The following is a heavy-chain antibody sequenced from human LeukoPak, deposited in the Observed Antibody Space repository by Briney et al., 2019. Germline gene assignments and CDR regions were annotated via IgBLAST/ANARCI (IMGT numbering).Heavy chain of an antibody. Sequence: LGGSLRLSCAASGFTVSTNYMSWGRQAPGKGLEGGSAIYSGGSTSYADSVKGRFTISRDSSKNTLYFQMNNLRAEDTAVYYCARVVRMAAGMNYYLDYWGQATQATVSS. CDR3: ARVVRMAAGMNYYLDY. CDR1: GFTVSTNY. J-gene: IGHJ4*02. CDR2: IYSGGST. D-gene: IGHD6-13*01. V-gene: IGHV3-53*01.